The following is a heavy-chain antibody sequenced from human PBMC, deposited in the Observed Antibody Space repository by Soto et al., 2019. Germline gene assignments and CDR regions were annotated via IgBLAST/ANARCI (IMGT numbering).Heavy chain of an antibody. CDR1: GHTFSTYG. V-gene: IGHV1-18*01. D-gene: IGHD6-19*01. CDR2: ISPYNGNT. J-gene: IGHJ3*02. Sequence: QVQLVQSGPEVKKPGASVTVSCKASGHTFSTYGINWVRQAPGQGLEWMGWISPYNGNTNYAQKFQGRATMTTDTSTSTAYMELRSLRSDDTAVYYCARGFQKRWLDFDAFDIWGQGTMVTVSS. CDR3: ARGFQKRWLDFDAFDI.